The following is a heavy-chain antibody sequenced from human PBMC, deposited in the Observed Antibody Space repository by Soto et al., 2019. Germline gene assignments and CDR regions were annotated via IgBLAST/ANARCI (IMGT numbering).Heavy chain of an antibody. V-gene: IGHV1-46*01. CDR1: GYTKTSIY. Sequence: VKLSCEQSGYTKTSIYMHWVRQAPGPVLEWMGIIDPSGGTTSYTQKFQGRVTMTRDTSTSTVYMELSSLRAEDTAVYYCARDAIKSPGINYYGMDVWGQGTTVTVSS. CDR3: ARDAIKSPGINYYGMDV. J-gene: IGHJ6*02. CDR2: IDPSGGTT.